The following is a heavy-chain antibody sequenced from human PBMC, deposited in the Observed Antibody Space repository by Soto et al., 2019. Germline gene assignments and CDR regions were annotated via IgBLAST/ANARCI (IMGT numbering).Heavy chain of an antibody. J-gene: IGHJ5*02. CDR3: ARPTRYYYDSSGQSAWFDP. CDR2: IIPIFGTA. D-gene: IGHD3-22*01. Sequence: QVQLVQSGAEVKKPGSSVKVSCKASGGSFSSYAIIWVRQAPGQGLAWMGGIIPIFGTANYAQKFQGRVTITADESTSTAYMELSSLRSEDTAVYYCARPTRYYYDSSGQSAWFDPWGQGTLVTVSS. CDR1: GGSFSSYA. V-gene: IGHV1-69*12.